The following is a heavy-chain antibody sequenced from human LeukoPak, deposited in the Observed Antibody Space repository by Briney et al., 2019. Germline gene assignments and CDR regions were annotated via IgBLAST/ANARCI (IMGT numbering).Heavy chain of an antibody. CDR3: ARVKVATILENWFDP. CDR1: GYTFTSYG. D-gene: IGHD5-12*01. CDR2: ISAYNGNT. Sequence: ASVKVSCKASGYTFTSYGISWVRQAPGQGLESMGWISAYNGNTNYAQKLQGRVTMTTDTSTSTAYMELRSLRSDDTAVYYCARVKVATILENWFDPWGQGTLVTVSS. V-gene: IGHV1-18*04. J-gene: IGHJ5*02.